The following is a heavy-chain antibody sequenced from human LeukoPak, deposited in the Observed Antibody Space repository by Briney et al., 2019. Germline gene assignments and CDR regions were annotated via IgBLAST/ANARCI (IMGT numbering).Heavy chain of an antibody. J-gene: IGHJ4*02. CDR1: GFTFSSHS. CDR3: TKDSSDGRTYSEPDF. Sequence: GESQRLSCAVSGFTFSSHSMNWIRQAPGKGLEWLSHISADSSIIHYAASVRGRITISRDNAENSLFLQMRSLRAEDTAVYYCTKDSSDGRTYSEPDFWGQGTLVIVST. V-gene: IGHV3-48*04. CDR2: ISADSSII. D-gene: IGHD3-10*01.